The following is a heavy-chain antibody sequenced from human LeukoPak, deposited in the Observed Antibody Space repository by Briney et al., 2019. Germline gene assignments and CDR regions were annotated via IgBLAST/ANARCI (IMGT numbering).Heavy chain of an antibody. D-gene: IGHD2-2*01. CDR2: INPSGGST. CDR1: GYTFTSYY. Sequence: ASVKVSCKASGYTFTSYYMHWVRQAPGQGLEWMGIINPSGGSTSYAQKFQGRVTMTRDTSTSTVYMELSSLRSEDTAVYYCARAVGYCSSTSCWGGFDYWGQGTLVTVSS. CDR3: ARAVGYCSSTSCWGGFDY. J-gene: IGHJ4*02. V-gene: IGHV1-46*01.